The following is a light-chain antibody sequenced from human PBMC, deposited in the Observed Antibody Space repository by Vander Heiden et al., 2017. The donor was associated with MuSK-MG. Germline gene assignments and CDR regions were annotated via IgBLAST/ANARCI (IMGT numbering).Light chain of an antibody. V-gene: IGLV2-14*03. J-gene: IGLJ2*01. CDR1: SSDVGGYNY. CDR2: DVS. CDR3: SSYVSSTTLV. Sequence: QSALTQPASVSGSPGQSITISCTGSSSDVGGYNYVSWYQQHPGKAPRLRMYDVSYRPSGVSNRFSGSKSGSTASLTISGLQAEDEADDDCSSYVSSTTLVFGGGTNMTVL.